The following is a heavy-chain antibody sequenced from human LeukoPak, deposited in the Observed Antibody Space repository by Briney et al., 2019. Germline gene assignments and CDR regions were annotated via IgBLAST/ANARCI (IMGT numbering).Heavy chain of an antibody. CDR3: ARDLTRFDP. CDR2: ISSSSSTI. Sequence: PGGSLGLSCAASGFTFSSYSMNWVRQAPGKGLEWVSYISSSSSTIYYADSVKGRFTISRDNAKNSLYLQMNSLRAEDTAVYYCARDLTRFDPWGQGTLVTVSS. CDR1: GFTFSSYS. J-gene: IGHJ5*02. D-gene: IGHD1-14*01. V-gene: IGHV3-48*04.